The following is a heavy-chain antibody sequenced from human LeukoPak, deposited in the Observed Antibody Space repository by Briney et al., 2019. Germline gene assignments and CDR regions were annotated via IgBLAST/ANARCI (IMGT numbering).Heavy chain of an antibody. CDR2: ITNDGSST. Sequence: GGSLRLSCAASGLTFSSHWMHWVRQAPGKGLVWVSRITNDGSSTTYADSVKGRFTISRDNAKNMLYLQVNSLRAEDTAVYYCAKTRPLDSSSWSHGDYWGQGTLVTVSS. CDR1: GLTFSSHW. CDR3: AKTRPLDSSSWSHGDY. J-gene: IGHJ4*02. V-gene: IGHV3-74*01. D-gene: IGHD6-13*01.